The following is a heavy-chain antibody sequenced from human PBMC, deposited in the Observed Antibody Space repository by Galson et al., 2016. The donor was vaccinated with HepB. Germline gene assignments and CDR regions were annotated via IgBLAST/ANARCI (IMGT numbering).Heavy chain of an antibody. D-gene: IGHD3-16*01. V-gene: IGHV5-51*01. Sequence: QSGAAVKKPGESLKISCKGSGYSFTSYWIGWVRQMPGKGLEWMGNIYPGDSDTKYNPSFQGQVTLSADKSITTAYLQWSSLRASDTAFYYYARLGHGIDVWGQGTTVTVSS. J-gene: IGHJ6*02. CDR2: IYPGDSDT. CDR1: GYSFTSYW. CDR3: ARLGHGIDV.